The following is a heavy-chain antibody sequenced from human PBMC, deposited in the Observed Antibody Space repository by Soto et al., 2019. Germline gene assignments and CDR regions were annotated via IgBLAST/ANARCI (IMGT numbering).Heavy chain of an antibody. CDR2: ISYDGSNK. CDR1: GFTFSSYA. V-gene: IGHV3-30-3*01. J-gene: IGHJ4*02. D-gene: IGHD6-13*01. Sequence: QVQLVESGGGVVQPGRSLRLSCAASGFTFSSYAMHWVRQAPGKGLEWVAVISYDGSNKYYADSVKGRFTISRDNSKNTLYLQMNSLRAEDTAVYYCATPRGHGQQLVLYRSYFDYWGQGTLVTVSS. CDR3: ATPRGHGQQLVLYRSYFDY.